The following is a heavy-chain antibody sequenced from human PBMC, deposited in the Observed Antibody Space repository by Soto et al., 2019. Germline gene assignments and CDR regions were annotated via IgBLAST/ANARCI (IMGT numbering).Heavy chain of an antibody. Sequence: GGSLRLSCAASGFTVSSKYMTWVRQAPGKGLEWVSLIQSGGTTYYADSVKGRFTISRDTSENTLHLQIDSLRVEDTAVYYCARDDVFCDGGRCYGIPLDFSAQGTTVTVSS. D-gene: IGHD2-15*01. J-gene: IGHJ6*02. CDR2: IQSGGTT. V-gene: IGHV3-66*01. CDR3: ARDDVFCDGGRCYGIPLDF. CDR1: GFTVSSKY.